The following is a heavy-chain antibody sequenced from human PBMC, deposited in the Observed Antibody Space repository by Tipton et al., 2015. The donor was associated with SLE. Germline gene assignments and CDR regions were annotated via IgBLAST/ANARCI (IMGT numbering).Heavy chain of an antibody. CDR2: IYYSGST. D-gene: IGHD1-7*01. J-gene: IGHJ3*02. CDR3: ARTITGTTGVTDAFDI. CDR1: GGSIRSSSYY. V-gene: IGHV4-39*01. Sequence: TLSLTCTVSGGSIRSSSYYWGWIRQPPGKGLEWIGSIYYSGSTYYNPSLKSRVTISVDTSKNQFSLKLSSVTAADTAVYYCARTITGTTGVTDAFDIWGQGTMVTVSS.